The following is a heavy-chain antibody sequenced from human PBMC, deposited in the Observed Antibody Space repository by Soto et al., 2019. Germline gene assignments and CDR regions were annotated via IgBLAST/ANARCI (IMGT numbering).Heavy chain of an antibody. D-gene: IGHD5-18*01. CDR3: ARVERHGYSYGFCDS. CDR1: NFSLSTNYY. J-gene: IGHJ5*01. V-gene: IGHV4-38-2*01. Sequence: SETLSLTCAVSNFSLSTNYYWGWIRQAPGKGLQWIGSMKHSGSAYYSPSLRRRATISLDTSKNQFSLELTSVTAADTAAYYCARVERHGYSYGFCDSWGQGTLVTVSS. CDR2: MKHSGSA.